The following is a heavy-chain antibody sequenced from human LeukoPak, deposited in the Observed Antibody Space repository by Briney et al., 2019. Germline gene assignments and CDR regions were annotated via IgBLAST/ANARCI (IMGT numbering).Heavy chain of an antibody. Sequence: SETLSLTCAVYGGSFSGYYWSWIRQPPGKGLKWIGEINHSGSTNYNPSLKSRVTISVDTPKNQFSLKLSSVTAADTAVYYCAGEHLGVVVAARYAFDIWGQGTMVTVSS. CDR1: GGSFSGYY. D-gene: IGHD2-15*01. J-gene: IGHJ3*02. V-gene: IGHV4-34*01. CDR3: AGEHLGVVVAARYAFDI. CDR2: INHSGST.